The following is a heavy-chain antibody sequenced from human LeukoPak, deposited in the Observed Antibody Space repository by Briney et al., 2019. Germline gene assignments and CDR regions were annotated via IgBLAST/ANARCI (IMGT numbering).Heavy chain of an antibody. CDR1: GYTFTCYY. CDR3: ARSRYCSSTSCYNTRYGMDV. Sequence: ASVKVSFKASGYTFTCYYMHWVRQAPGQGLEWMGIINPSGGSTSYAQKFQGRVTMTRDTSTSTVYMELSSLRSEDTAVYYCARSRYCSSTSCYNTRYGMDVWGKGTTVTVSS. D-gene: IGHD2-2*02. V-gene: IGHV1-46*01. J-gene: IGHJ6*04. CDR2: INPSGGST.